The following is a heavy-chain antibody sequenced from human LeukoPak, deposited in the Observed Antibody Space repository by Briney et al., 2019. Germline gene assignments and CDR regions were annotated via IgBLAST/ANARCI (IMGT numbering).Heavy chain of an antibody. Sequence: GGSLRLSCAASGFTFSSYSMNWVRQAQGKGLEWVSSISSSSSYIYYADSVKGRFTISRDNAKNSLYLQMNSLRAEDTAVYYCARNGIVVVTVEYYFDYWGQGTLVTVSS. CDR2: ISSSSSYI. D-gene: IGHD2-21*02. CDR3: ARNGIVVVTVEYYFDY. CDR1: GFTFSSYS. J-gene: IGHJ4*02. V-gene: IGHV3-21*01.